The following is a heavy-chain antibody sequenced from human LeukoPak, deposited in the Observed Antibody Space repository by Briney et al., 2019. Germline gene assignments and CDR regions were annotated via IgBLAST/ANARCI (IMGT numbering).Heavy chain of an antibody. CDR1: GFTFSSYG. Sequence: GGSLRLSCAASGFTFSSYGMHWVRQAPGKGLEWVAVIWYDGSNKYYADSVKGRFTISRDNSKNTLYLQMNSLRAEDTAVYYCARAVAEESVYFDYWGQGTLVTVSS. J-gene: IGHJ4*02. CDR3: ARAVAEESVYFDY. CDR2: IWYDGSNK. D-gene: IGHD6-19*01. V-gene: IGHV3-33*01.